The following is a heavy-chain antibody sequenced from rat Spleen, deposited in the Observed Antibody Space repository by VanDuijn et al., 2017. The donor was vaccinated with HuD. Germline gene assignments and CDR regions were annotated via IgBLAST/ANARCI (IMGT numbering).Heavy chain of an antibody. D-gene: IGHD1-12*03. Sequence: QVQLKESGPGLVQSSQTLSLTCTVSGFSLISYAVNWIRQPPGKGLEWMGGIWGDGSTNYNSALKSRLSITRDTSKSQVFLRMNNLQNEDTAMYFCATQHYYDGYYRDSWGQGVMVTVSS. CDR3: ATQHYYDGYYRDS. CDR1: GFSLISYA. J-gene: IGHJ2*01. V-gene: IGHV2S61*01. CDR2: IWGDGST.